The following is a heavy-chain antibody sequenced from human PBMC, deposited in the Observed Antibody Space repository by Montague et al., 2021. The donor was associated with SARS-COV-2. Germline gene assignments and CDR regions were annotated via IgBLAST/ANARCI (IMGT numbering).Heavy chain of an antibody. CDR1: GASISTSLYY. Sequence: TLSLTCTVSGASISTSLYYWSRVRQPAGKELEYIGRIYVGGTTNYNLSLQSRVSMSADTSKNQFSLELTSVTASDSAIYYCARGPLLWFGESPSYDAFHLWGQGTMVTVSS. V-gene: IGHV4-61*02. D-gene: IGHD3-10*01. CDR2: IYVGGTT. CDR3: ARGPLLWFGESPSYDAFHL. J-gene: IGHJ3*01.